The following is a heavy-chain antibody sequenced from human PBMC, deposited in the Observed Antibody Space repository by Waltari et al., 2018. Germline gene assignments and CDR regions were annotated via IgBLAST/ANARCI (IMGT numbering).Heavy chain of an antibody. V-gene: IGHV3-53*02. J-gene: IGHJ6*02. Sequence: EVHLMETGGGLHLPGGCLRLSCAPSGLSVCSNYISWARQAPGRGLEWVSTINDGGSSYYADSVKGRLTISRDNSKNTLYLQMNSLRVDDTAVYYCARVWRNYHYYGMDVWGQGTTVTVSS. CDR3: ARVWRNYHYYGMDV. CDR1: GLSVCSNY. D-gene: IGHD3-16*01. CDR2: INDGGSS.